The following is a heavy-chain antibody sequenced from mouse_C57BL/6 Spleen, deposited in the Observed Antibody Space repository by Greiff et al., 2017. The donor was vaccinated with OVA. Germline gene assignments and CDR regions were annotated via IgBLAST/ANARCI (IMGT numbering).Heavy chain of an antibody. D-gene: IGHD1-1*01. CDR3: AKGLYYGSRSVDY. V-gene: IGHV1-59*01. J-gene: IGHJ2*01. Sequence: VQLQQPGAELVRPGTSVKLSCKASGYTFTSYWMHWVKQRPGQGLEWIGVIDPSDSYTKYNQKFKGKATLTVDTSSSTAYLQLRSLTSEDSAVYYCAKGLYYGSRSVDYWGQGTTLTVSS. CDR1: GYTFTSYW. CDR2: IDPSDSYT.